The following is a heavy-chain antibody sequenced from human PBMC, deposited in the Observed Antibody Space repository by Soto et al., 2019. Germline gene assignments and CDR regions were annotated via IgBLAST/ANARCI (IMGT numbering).Heavy chain of an antibody. CDR1: GGSISIYY. CDR3: ARAHPNSSGWYFDY. Sequence: KTSETLSLTCTVSGGSISIYYWSWIRQPPGKGLEWIGYIYYSGSTNYNPSLKSRVTISVDTSKNQFSLKLSSVTAADTAVYYCARAHPNSSGWYFDYWGQGTLVTVSS. CDR2: IYYSGST. J-gene: IGHJ4*02. V-gene: IGHV4-59*01. D-gene: IGHD6-19*01.